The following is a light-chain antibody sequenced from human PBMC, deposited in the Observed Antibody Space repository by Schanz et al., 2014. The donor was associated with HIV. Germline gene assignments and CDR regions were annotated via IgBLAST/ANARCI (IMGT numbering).Light chain of an antibody. CDR1: TSNVVSNY. Sequence: QSVLTQPPSVSAAPGQKITISCSGGTSNVVSNYVSWYQQGPGTAPKLLIYDNSKRPSGTPDRFSGSKSGTSATLGITGLQTGDEADYYCATWHSSLREVVFGGGTKVTVL. CDR3: ATWHSSLREVV. CDR2: DNS. J-gene: IGLJ2*01. V-gene: IGLV1-51*01.